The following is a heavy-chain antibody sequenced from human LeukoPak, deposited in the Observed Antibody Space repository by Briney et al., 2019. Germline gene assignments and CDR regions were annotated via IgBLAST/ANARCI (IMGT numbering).Heavy chain of an antibody. V-gene: IGHV1-8*01. J-gene: IGHJ4*02. Sequence: ASVKVSCKASGYTFTSYDINWVRQATGQGLEWMGWMNPNSGNTGYAQKFQGRVTMTRNTSISTAYMELSSLRSGDTAVYYCARGPLIVGATSDDYWGQGTLVTVSS. CDR2: MNPNSGNT. CDR3: ARGPLIVGATSDDY. CDR1: GYTFTSYD. D-gene: IGHD1-26*01.